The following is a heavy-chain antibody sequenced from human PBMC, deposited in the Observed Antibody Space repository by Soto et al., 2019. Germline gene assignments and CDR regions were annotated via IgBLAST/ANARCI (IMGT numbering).Heavy chain of an antibody. CDR1: GFTFSSNA. CDR3: ARSTDDNAYPDAFDL. CDR2: IYSGGRT. D-gene: IGHD3-16*01. Sequence: GGSLRLSCAASGFTFSSNAMSWVRRVPGKGLEWVSGIYSGGRTYYTDSVQGRFTISKDNSKNTVFLQMNSLRAEDTAVYYCARSTDDNAYPDAFDLWGQGTMVTVSS. V-gene: IGHV3-53*01. J-gene: IGHJ3*01.